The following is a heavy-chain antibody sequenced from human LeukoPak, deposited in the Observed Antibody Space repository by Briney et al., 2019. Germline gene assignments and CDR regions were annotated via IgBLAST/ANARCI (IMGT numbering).Heavy chain of an antibody. Sequence: GGSLRLSCAASGFTFSSYGMHWVRQAPGKGLEWVAFIRYDGSNKYYADSVKGRFTISRDNSKNTLYLQMNSLRAEDTAVYYCAKDFRSTVKGRDWGQGTLVTVSS. V-gene: IGHV3-30*02. J-gene: IGHJ4*02. CDR3: AKDFRSTVKGRD. D-gene: IGHD4-17*01. CDR1: GFTFSSYG. CDR2: IRYDGSNK.